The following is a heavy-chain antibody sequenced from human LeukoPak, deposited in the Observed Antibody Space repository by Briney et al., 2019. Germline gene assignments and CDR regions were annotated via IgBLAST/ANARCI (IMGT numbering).Heavy chain of an antibody. CDR2: INHSGST. Sequence: SETLSLTCAVYGGSFSGYYWSWIRQPPGKGLEWIGEINHSGSTNYNPSLKSRVTISVDTSKNQFSLKLSSVTAADTAVYYCARGRLPSTYYYDSSGCYSDYWGQGTLVTVSS. J-gene: IGHJ4*02. CDR1: GGSFSGYY. D-gene: IGHD3-22*01. V-gene: IGHV4-34*01. CDR3: ARGRLPSTYYYDSSGCYSDY.